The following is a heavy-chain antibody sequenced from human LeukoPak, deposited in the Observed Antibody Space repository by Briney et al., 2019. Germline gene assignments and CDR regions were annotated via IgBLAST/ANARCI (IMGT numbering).Heavy chain of an antibody. CDR1: GGSISSGGYY. J-gene: IGHJ4*02. CDR2: IYYSGST. D-gene: IGHD3-10*01. CDR3: ARDRGLGVDY. Sequence: SETLSLTCTVSGGSISSGGYYWSWIRQHPGKGLEWIGYIYYSGSTYYNPSLKSRVTISVDTSKNQFPLKLSSVTAADTAVYYCARDRGLGVDYWGQGTLVTVSS. V-gene: IGHV4-31*03.